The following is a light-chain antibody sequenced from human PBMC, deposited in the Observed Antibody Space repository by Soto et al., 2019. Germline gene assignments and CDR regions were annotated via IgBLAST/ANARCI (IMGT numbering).Light chain of an antibody. CDR3: QQYNNWQT. CDR2: GAS. J-gene: IGKJ1*01. CDR1: QSVSSN. Sequence: EIVMTQSPATLSVSPGERATLSCRASQSVSSNLAWYQQKPGQAPRLLIYGASTSATGIPASFSGSGSGTEFTLTISSLQSEDFAVYYCQQYNNWQTFGQGTKVEIK. V-gene: IGKV3-15*01.